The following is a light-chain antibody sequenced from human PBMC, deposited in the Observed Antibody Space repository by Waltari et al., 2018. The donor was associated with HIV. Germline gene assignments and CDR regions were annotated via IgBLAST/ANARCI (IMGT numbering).Light chain of an antibody. V-gene: IGLV3-25*03. Sequence: YELTQPPSVSVSPGQTARITCSGSDLPTRYSHWFRQKPGQPPILLIYKDTERPSGISQRFSASKSGTTVTLTINEVQAEDEADYLCQSTDRSGTWVFGGGTRLAVL. CDR2: KDT. J-gene: IGLJ3*02. CDR3: QSTDRSGTWV. CDR1: DLPTRY.